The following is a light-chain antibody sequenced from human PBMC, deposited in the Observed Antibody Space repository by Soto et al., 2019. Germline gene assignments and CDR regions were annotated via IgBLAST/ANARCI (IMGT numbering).Light chain of an antibody. CDR3: HQCGRAPRT. J-gene: IGKJ1*01. CDR2: GAS. CDR1: QTVTNTY. V-gene: IGKV3-20*01. Sequence: EVVLTQSPGTLSLSPGEKATLSCRASQTVTNTYIAWYQQKPGQPPRLLIYGASNRAAGIPERFSGSGSGTDFTLTISSLEPDGFAVYFCHQCGRAPRTFGQGTRVDIK.